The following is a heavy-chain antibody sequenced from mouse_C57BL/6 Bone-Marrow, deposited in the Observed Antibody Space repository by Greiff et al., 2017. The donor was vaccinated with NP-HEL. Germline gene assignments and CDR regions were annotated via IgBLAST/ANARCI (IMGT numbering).Heavy chain of an antibody. CDR3: ARTGILLLRRAYYYAMDY. CDR1: GFSLTSYG. CDR2: IWSGGST. D-gene: IGHD1-1*01. J-gene: IGHJ4*01. V-gene: IGHV2-2*01. Sequence: QVQLQQSGPGLVQPSQSLSITCTVSGFSLTSYGVHWVRQSPGKGLEWLGVIWSGGSTDYNAAFISRLSISKDNSNSQVFFKMNSLQADDTAIYYCARTGILLLRRAYYYAMDYWGQGTSVTVSS.